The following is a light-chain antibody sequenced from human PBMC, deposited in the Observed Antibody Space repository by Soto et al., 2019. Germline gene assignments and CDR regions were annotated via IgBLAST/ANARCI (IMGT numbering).Light chain of an antibody. J-gene: IGLJ2*01. V-gene: IGLV2-23*01. CDR3: CSYAGSSTLV. CDR1: SSDVGSYNL. Sequence: QSVLTQPASVSGSPGQSITISCTGNSSDVGSYNLVSWYQQHPGKAPKLLIYEGSKRPSGVSNRFSGSKSGYTASLTISGLQAEDEADYYCCSYAGSSTLVFGGGTKLTVL. CDR2: EGS.